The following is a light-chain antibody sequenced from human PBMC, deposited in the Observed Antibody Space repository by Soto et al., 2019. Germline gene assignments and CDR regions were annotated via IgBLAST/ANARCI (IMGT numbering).Light chain of an antibody. V-gene: IGKV3-20*01. CDR3: QQYGGSPPFT. Sequence: EIVLTQSPGTLSLSPGERATLSCRASQSVSSSYLAWYQQKPGQAPRLLIYGVSSRATGIPDRFSGSGSGTDFTLTISRLEPEDFAVYYCQQYGGSPPFTFGPGTKVDIK. CDR1: QSVSSSY. J-gene: IGKJ3*01. CDR2: GVS.